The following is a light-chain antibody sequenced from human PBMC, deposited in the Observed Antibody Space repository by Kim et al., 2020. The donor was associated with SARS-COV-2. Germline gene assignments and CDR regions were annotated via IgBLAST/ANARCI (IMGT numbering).Light chain of an antibody. Sequence: SPGSRAPLSCTPSHSVSSRSLSWHPPTPAHAPSLLIYCSSTRAAGIPYSFSGSGSGTAFTLTILRLEPEDFAVYYCQHYGRSPSSFGQATKL. CDR1: HSVSSRS. V-gene: IGKV3-20*01. CDR2: CSS. J-gene: IGKJ2*03. CDR3: QHYGRSPSS.